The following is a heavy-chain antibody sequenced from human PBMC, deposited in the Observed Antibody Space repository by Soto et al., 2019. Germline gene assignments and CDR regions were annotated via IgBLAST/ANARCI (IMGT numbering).Heavy chain of an antibody. CDR3: ARVVQDEWLAQPNYYFDY. CDR2: IYYSGST. Sequence: SETLSLTCTVSGGSISSYYWSWIRQPPGKGLEWIGYIYYSGSTNYNPSLKSRVTISVDTSKNQFSLKLSSVTAADTAVYYCARVVQDEWLAQPNYYFDYWGQGTLVTVSS. J-gene: IGHJ4*02. D-gene: IGHD6-19*01. CDR1: GGSISSYY. V-gene: IGHV4-59*01.